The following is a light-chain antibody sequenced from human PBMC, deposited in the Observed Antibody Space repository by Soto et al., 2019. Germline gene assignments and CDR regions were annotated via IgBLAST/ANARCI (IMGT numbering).Light chain of an antibody. CDR2: VTS. J-gene: IGKJ4*01. CDR1: QSVSSN. Sequence: EIVMTQSPATLSVSPGERATLSCRASQSVSSNLAWYQQKPGQAPRLLIYVTSTRATGIPARFSGSGSGTDFTLTISTLQSEDVAVYYCQRYNKWPLTFGGGTKVEIK. V-gene: IGKV3-15*01. CDR3: QRYNKWPLT.